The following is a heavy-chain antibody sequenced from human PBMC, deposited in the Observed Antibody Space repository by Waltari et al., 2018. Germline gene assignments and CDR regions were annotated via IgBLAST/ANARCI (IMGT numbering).Heavy chain of an antibody. V-gene: IGHV3-30*01. D-gene: IGHD5-12*01. CDR2: ISYDGSNK. Sequence: QVQLVESGGGVVQPGRSLRLSCAASGFTFSSYAMPWVRQAPGKGLEWVAVISYDGSNKYYADSVKGRFTISRDNSKNTLYLQMNSLRAEDTAVYYCARDSAFRGYSGYDPLDYWGQGTLVTVSS. J-gene: IGHJ4*02. CDR3: ARDSAFRGYSGYDPLDY. CDR1: GFTFSSYA.